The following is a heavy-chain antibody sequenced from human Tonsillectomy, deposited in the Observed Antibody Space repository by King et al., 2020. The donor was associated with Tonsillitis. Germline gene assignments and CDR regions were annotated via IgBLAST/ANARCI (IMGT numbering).Heavy chain of an antibody. D-gene: IGHD3-22*01. J-gene: IGHJ6*03. Sequence: VQLVESGGGLVQPGGSLRLSCAASGFTFSSYEMNWVRQAPGKGLEWVSYISSSGSTIYYAAFVKGRFTISRDNAKNSLYLQMNSLRAEDTAVYYCASFEDSSGYYYSYYYMDVWGKGTTVTVSS. V-gene: IGHV3-48*03. CDR2: ISSSGSTI. CDR1: GFTFSSYE. CDR3: ASFEDSSGYYYSYYYMDV.